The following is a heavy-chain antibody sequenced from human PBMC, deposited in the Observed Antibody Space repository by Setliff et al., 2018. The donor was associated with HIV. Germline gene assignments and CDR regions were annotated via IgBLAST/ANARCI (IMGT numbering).Heavy chain of an antibody. CDR3: TRKKTGQFGAFNM. CDR1: GGSISSSSHY. CDR2: IYYSGST. J-gene: IGHJ3*02. D-gene: IGHD7-27*01. V-gene: IGHV4-39*07. Sequence: SETLSLTCIVSGGSISSSSHYWGWIRQPPGKGLEWIGNIYYSGSTYYNPSLKSRVTISVDTSKNQFSLKLISVTAADTAVYYCTRKKTGQFGAFNMWGRGTLVTVSS.